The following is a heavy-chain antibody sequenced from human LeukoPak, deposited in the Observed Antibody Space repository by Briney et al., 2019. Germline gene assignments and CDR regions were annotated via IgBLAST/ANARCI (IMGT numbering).Heavy chain of an antibody. CDR2: INPNSGGT. V-gene: IGHV1-2*02. D-gene: IGHD2-2*01. Sequence: GASVTVSCKASGYSFTSHYMHWVRQAPGQGLEWMGWINPNSGGTNYAQKFQGRVTMTRDTSISTAYMELSRLRSDDTAVYYCARALGRYCSSTSCYGDAFDIWGQGTMVTVSS. CDR1: GYSFTSHY. CDR3: ARALGRYCSSTSCYGDAFDI. J-gene: IGHJ3*02.